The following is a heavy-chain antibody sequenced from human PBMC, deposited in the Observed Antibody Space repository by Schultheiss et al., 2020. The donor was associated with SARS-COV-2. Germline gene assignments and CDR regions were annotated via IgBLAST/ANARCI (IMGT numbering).Heavy chain of an antibody. CDR2: IYYSGST. J-gene: IGHJ2*01. Sequence: SETLSLTCTVSGGSISSSSYYWGWIRQPPGKGLEWIGSIYYSGSTYYNPSLKSRVTISVDTSKNQFSLKLRSVTAADTAVYYCARGGKPHSAAGRGSLDLWGRGTLVTVSS. CDR1: GGSISSSSYY. V-gene: IGHV4-39*07. CDR3: ARGGKPHSAAGRGSLDL. D-gene: IGHD6-13*01.